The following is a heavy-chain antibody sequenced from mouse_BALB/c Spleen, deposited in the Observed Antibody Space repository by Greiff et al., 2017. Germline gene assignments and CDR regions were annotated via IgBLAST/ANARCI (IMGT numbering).Heavy chain of an antibody. V-gene: IGHV1-14*01. CDR3: AREESYYAMDY. J-gene: IGHJ4*01. CDR1: GYTFTSYV. Sequence: EVQLQQSGPELVKPGASVKMSCKASGYTFTSYVMHWVKQKPGQGLEWIGYINPYNDGTKYNEKFKGKATLTSDKSSSTAYMELSSLTSEDSAVYYCAREESYYAMDYWGQGTSVTVSA. CDR2: INPYNDGT.